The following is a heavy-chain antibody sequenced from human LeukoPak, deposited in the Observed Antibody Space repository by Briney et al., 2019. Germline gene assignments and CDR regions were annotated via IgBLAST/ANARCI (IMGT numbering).Heavy chain of an antibody. D-gene: IGHD6-6*01. CDR1: GGSISSYY. CDR3: AREWYSSSFPGYYYYGMDV. V-gene: IGHV4-4*07. CDR2: IYSSGTT. J-gene: IGHJ6*02. Sequence: SETLSLTCTVSGGSISSYYWTWIRQPAGKGLEWIGRIYSSGTTTYNPSLRSRVDMSVDTSKNQFSLKLRSVTAADTALYYCAREWYSSSFPGYYYYGMDVWGQGTTVTVSS.